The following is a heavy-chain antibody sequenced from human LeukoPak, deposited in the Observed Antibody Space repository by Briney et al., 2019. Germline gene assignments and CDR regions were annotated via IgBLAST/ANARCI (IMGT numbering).Heavy chain of an antibody. D-gene: IGHD6-13*01. J-gene: IGHJ4*02. Sequence: GGSLRLSCAASGFSVSSNYMSWVRQPPGKGLEWVSLIFSDGRTFYADSVKGRFTISRDNSKNTLSLRMNSLRGEDTAMYYCVRDSGSWYHLGYWGQGTLVTVSS. CDR1: GFSVSSNY. V-gene: IGHV3-53*01. CDR3: VRDSGSWYHLGY. CDR2: IFSDGRT.